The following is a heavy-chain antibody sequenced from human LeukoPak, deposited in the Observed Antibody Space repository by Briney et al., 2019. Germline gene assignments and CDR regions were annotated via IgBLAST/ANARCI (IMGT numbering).Heavy chain of an antibody. D-gene: IGHD6-13*01. CDR2: IYTSGST. CDR1: GGSISSGSYY. Sequence: SQTLSLTCTVSGGSISSGSYYWSWIRQPAGKGLEWIGRIYTSGSTNYNPSLKSRVTISLDTSKSQFSLKLSSVTAADTAVYYCARRGSSFFDYWGQGILVTVSS. CDR3: ARRGSSFFDY. J-gene: IGHJ4*02. V-gene: IGHV4-61*02.